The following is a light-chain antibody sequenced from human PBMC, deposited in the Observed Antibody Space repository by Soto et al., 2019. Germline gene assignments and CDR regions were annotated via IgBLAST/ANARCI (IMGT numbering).Light chain of an antibody. J-gene: IGKJ1*01. Sequence: EIVLTQSPGTLSLSPGDRATLSCRASQSVNSNFLAWYQQKPGQAHRLLIYGASSRATGIQDTFSGSGSGTDFTLTITSLQSEDFAVYYCKQYNNWPRTFGQGTKVDIK. CDR3: KQYNNWPRT. CDR2: GAS. CDR1: QSVNSNF. V-gene: IGKV3-20*01.